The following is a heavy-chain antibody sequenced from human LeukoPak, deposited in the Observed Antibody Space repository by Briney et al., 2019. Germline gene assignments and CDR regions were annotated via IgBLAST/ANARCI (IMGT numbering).Heavy chain of an antibody. V-gene: IGHV3-48*02. Sequence: GGSLRLSCAASGFTFSSYTMNWVRQAPGKGLEWVSYISSSSSPIYYADSVKGRFTISRDNAKNSLYLQMNSLRDEDTAVHYCARDLVRYFDYWGQGTLVTVSS. CDR2: ISSSSSPI. CDR3: ARDLVRYFDY. CDR1: GFTFSSYT. J-gene: IGHJ4*02. D-gene: IGHD4/OR15-4a*01.